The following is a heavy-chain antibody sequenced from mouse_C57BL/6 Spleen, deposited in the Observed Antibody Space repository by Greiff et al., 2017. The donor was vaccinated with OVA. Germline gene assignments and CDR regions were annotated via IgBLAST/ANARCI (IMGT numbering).Heavy chain of an antibody. D-gene: IGHD6-5*01. J-gene: IGHJ2*01. CDR3: ARAYAYYFAY. Sequence: QVQLQQSGPELVKPGASVKISCKASGYAFSSSWMNWVKQRPGKGLEWIGRIYPGDGDTNYNGKFKGKATLTADKSSSTAYMQLSSLTSEVSAVYYCARAYAYYFAYWGQGTTLTVSS. CDR2: IYPGDGDT. V-gene: IGHV1-82*01. CDR1: GYAFSSSW.